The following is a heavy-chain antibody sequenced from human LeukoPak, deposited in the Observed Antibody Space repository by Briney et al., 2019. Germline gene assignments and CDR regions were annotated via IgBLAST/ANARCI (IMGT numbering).Heavy chain of an antibody. D-gene: IGHD5-18*01. CDR1: GFTFSDYY. CDR3: ARPDTATFMPDS. V-gene: IGHV3-11*03. Sequence: GGSLRLSCAASGFTFSDYYKSWIRQAPGKGLEWVSYISSGSTSTNYADSVKGRFTISRDNAKNSLYLQMNSLRAEDTAVYYCARPDTATFMPDSWGQGTLVTVSS. J-gene: IGHJ4*02. CDR2: ISSGSTST.